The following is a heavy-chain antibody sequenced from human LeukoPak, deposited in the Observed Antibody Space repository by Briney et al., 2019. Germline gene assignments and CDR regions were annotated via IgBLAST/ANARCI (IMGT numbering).Heavy chain of an antibody. J-gene: IGHJ4*02. CDR3: ARSVVVATYFEY. CDR2: IIPIFGTA. Sequence: VASVKVSCKASGGTFSSYAISWVRQPPGQGLEWMGGIIPIFGTANYAQKFQGRVTITTDESTSTAYMELSSLRSEDTAVYYCARSVVVATYFEYWGQGTLVTVSS. V-gene: IGHV1-69*05. CDR1: GGTFSSYA. D-gene: IGHD2-15*01.